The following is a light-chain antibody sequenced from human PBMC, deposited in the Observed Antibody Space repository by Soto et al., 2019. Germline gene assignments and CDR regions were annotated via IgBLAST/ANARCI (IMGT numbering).Light chain of an antibody. CDR1: QTISNY. Sequence: DIQMTQSPSSLSTFVGDRVTITCRASQTISNYLNWYQQKQGQAPKLLIYAASSLPSGVPSRFSGSGSGADFTLTISSLQPEDFATYYCQQSYTIPWTFGQGTKVDIK. V-gene: IGKV1-39*01. J-gene: IGKJ1*01. CDR3: QQSYTIPWT. CDR2: AAS.